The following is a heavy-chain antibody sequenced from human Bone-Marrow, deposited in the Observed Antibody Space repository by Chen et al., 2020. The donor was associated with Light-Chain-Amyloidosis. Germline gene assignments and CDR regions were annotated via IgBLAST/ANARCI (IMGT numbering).Heavy chain of an antibody. D-gene: IGHD2-2*01. CDR1: GFTFDDYA. CDR2: ISWNSGSI. CDR3: AKDIIPAATGGWNWFDP. V-gene: IGHV3-9*01. J-gene: IGHJ5*02. Sequence: EVQLVESGGGLVQPGRSLRLSCAASGFTFDDYAMHWVRQAPGKGLEWVLGISWNSGSIGYADSVKGRFTISRDNAKNSRYLQMNSLRAEDTALYYCAKDIIPAATGGWNWFDPWGQGTLVTVSS.